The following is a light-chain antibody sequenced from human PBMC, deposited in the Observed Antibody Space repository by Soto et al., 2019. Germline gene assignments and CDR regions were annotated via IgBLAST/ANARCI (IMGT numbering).Light chain of an antibody. V-gene: IGKV3-15*01. J-gene: IGKJ2*01. Sequence: EIVMTQSPATLSVSPGERATLSCRASQSVSSKLAWFQQKPGQAPSLLIHGVSTRATGVPVRFSGSGSGTEFTLTVNSLQSEDFAVYYCQQYNNWPHTFRQRTQVNIK. CDR1: QSVSSK. CDR2: GVS. CDR3: QQYNNWPHT.